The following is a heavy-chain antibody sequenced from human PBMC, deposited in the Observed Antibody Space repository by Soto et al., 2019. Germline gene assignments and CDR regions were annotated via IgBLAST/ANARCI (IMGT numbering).Heavy chain of an antibody. D-gene: IGHD3-22*01. J-gene: IGHJ4*02. CDR1: GFTFSSYA. CDR2: ISYDGSNK. CDR3: ARDGGNYDSSGYSPTN. Sequence: VGSLRLSCAASGFTFSSYAMHWVRQAPGKGLEWVAVISYDGSNKYYADSVKGRFTISRDNSKNTLYLQMNSLRAEDTAVYYCARDGGNYDSSGYSPTNWGQGTLVTVSS. V-gene: IGHV3-30-3*01.